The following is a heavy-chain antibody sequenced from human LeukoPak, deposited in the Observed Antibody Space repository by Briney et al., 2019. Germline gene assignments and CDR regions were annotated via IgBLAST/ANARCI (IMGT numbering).Heavy chain of an antibody. J-gene: IGHJ6*02. V-gene: IGHV4-59*01. CDR1: GGSISSYY. Sequence: PSETLSLTCTVSGGSISSYYWSWIRQPPGKGLEWIGYIYYSGSTNYNLSLKSRVTISVDTSKNQFSLKLSSVTAADTAVYYCARLYCGGDCYYYYYGMDVWGQGTTVTVSS. CDR3: ARLYCGGDCYYYYYGMDV. D-gene: IGHD2-21*02. CDR2: IYYSGST.